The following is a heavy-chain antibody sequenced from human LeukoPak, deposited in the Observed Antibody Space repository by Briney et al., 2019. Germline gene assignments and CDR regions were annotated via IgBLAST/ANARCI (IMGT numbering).Heavy chain of an antibody. CDR1: GLTFSCYA. V-gene: IGHV3-23*01. D-gene: IGHD3-9*01. Sequence: GGSLRLSLATSGLTFSCYAMSWVRPAPAKGLEWVSGIDASGGSTYYADSVKGRFTIFRDNSKNTLYLQMNSRRTEDTAVYYCAKAEGYDILTGLDYWGQGTLVIVSS. J-gene: IGHJ4*02. CDR3: AKAEGYDILTGLDY. CDR2: IDASGGST.